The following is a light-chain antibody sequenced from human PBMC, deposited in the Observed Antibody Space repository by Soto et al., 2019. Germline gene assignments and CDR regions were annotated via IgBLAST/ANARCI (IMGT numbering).Light chain of an antibody. V-gene: IGLV2-14*01. Sequence: QYVLTEPASVSGSPGQAIAISCTGTTSDVGGFNYVSWYQHHPGKAPKLIIYEVTSRPSGVSNRFSGSKSGNTASLTISGLQAGDEADYYCSSYTSTSILYVFGTGTKVTVL. J-gene: IGLJ1*01. CDR3: SSYTSTSILYV. CDR1: TSDVGGFNY. CDR2: EVT.